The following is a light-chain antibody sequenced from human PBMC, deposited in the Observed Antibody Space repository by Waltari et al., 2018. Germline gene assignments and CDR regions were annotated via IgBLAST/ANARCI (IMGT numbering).Light chain of an antibody. V-gene: IGLV3-21*02. Sequence: TPGQGPCWVVYYDGERPAGIPERFSGSSSESTSTLTISRVEAGDEADYFCQVWDTTSDHLIFGGGTKLTVL. CDR2: YDG. CDR3: QVWDTTSDHLI. J-gene: IGLJ2*01.